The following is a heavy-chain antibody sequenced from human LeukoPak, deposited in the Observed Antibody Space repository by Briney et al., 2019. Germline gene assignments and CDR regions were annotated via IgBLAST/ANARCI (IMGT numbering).Heavy chain of an antibody. V-gene: IGHV4-59*01. Sequence: SETLSLTCTVSGDSISSYYWNWIRQPPGKGLEWIGYGHYSGSTNYNPSLNSRVTFSVDTSKNQFSLKLSSVTAADTAVNYCARWGEHSALRVHAFDIWGQGTVVTVSS. CDR3: ARWGEHSALRVHAFDI. J-gene: IGHJ3*02. D-gene: IGHD3-10*01. CDR2: GHYSGST. CDR1: GDSISSYY.